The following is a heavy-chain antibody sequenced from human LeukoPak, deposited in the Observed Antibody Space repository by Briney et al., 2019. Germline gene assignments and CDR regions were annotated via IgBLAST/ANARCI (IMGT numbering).Heavy chain of an antibody. Sequence: GGSLRLSCAASGFTFSSYGMHWVRQAPGKGLEWVAFIRYDGSNKYYADSVKGRFTISRDNSKNTLYLQMNSLRAEDTAVYYCAKVQYYYDSSGCLDYWGQGTLVTVSS. D-gene: IGHD3-22*01. CDR3: AKVQYYYDSSGCLDY. V-gene: IGHV3-30*02. CDR2: IRYDGSNK. CDR1: GFTFSSYG. J-gene: IGHJ4*02.